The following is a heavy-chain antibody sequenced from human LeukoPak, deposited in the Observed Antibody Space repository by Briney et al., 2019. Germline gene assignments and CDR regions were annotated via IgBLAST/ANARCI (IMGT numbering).Heavy chain of an antibody. Sequence: GGSLRLSCAASGFTFSSYSMNWVRQAPGKGLEWISYIVPSGTIMKYADSVRGRFTISRDNAKNSLYLQMNSLRAEDTAVYYCARDLAFTMTMWGQGTLVTVSS. CDR2: IVPSGTIM. CDR3: ARDLAFTMTM. D-gene: IGHD3-22*01. CDR1: GFTFSSYS. V-gene: IGHV3-48*04. J-gene: IGHJ1*01.